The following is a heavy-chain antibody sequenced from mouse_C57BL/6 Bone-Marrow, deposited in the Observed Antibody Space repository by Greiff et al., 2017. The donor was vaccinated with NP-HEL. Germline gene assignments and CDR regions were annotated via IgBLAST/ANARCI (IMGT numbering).Heavy chain of an antibody. CDR1: GFTFTDYY. J-gene: IGHJ3*01. D-gene: IGHD2-4*01. CDR3: ARFDGDYDWFAY. CDR2: ISNKANGYTS. V-gene: IGHV7-3*01. Sequence: EVKLVESGGGLVQPGGSLSLSCAASGFTFTDYYMSWVRQPPGKALEWLGFISNKANGYTSEYSAPVKGRFTISRDNSQSILYLQRNALRAEDSATYYCARFDGDYDWFAYWGQGTLVTVSA.